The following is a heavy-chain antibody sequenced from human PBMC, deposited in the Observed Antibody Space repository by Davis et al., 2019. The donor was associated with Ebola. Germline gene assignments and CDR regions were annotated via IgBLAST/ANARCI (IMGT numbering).Heavy chain of an antibody. Sequence: SLKISCAASGFTFSSYAMHWVRPAPGKGLEWVAVISYDGSNKYYADSVKGRFTISRDNSKNTLYLQMNSLRAEDTAVYYCARVPTTKITIFDYYYGMDVWGQGTTVTVSS. CDR3: ARVPTTKITIFDYYYGMDV. D-gene: IGHD3-3*01. V-gene: IGHV3-30-3*01. CDR2: ISYDGSNK. CDR1: GFTFSSYA. J-gene: IGHJ6*02.